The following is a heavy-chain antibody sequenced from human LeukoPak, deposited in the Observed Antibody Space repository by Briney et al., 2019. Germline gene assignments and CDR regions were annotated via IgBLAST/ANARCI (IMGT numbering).Heavy chain of an antibody. CDR3: GRDALVGYFSYYYMDV. J-gene: IGHJ6*03. CDR2: IYTRGST. Sequence: PSETLSLTCTVSGGSINNYYWSWIRQPAGKGLEWIGRIYTRGSTNYNPSLKSRVTMSVDTSKNQFSLKLSSVTAADTAVYYCGRDALVGYFSYYYMDVWGKGTTVTVSS. CDR1: GGSINNYY. D-gene: IGHD2-15*01. V-gene: IGHV4-4*07.